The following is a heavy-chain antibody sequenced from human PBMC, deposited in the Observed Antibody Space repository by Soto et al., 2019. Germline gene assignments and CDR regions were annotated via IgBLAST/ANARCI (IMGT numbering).Heavy chain of an antibody. CDR3: HGYGY. D-gene: IGHD5-12*01. J-gene: IGHJ4*02. V-gene: IGHV3-53*01. CDR2: IFGGGGT. CDR1: GFSVTANY. Sequence: VQVLESGGGLIQPGGSLRLSCEVSGFSVTANYMSWVRQAPGKGLEWVSVIFGGGGTDYVDSVKGRFTISRDISKNTLYIQMNSLRAEDTALYYCHGYGYWGQGTLVTVSS.